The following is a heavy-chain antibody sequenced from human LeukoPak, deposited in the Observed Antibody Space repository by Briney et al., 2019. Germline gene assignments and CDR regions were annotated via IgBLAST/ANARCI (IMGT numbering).Heavy chain of an antibody. J-gene: IGHJ4*02. CDR2: ISSNGGST. D-gene: IGHD2-8*02. Sequence: GGSLRLSCAASGFTFSSYAMHWVRQAPGKGLEYVSAISSNGGSTYYANSVKGRFTISRDNSKNTLYLQMGSLRAEDTAVYYCARGGVDYWGQGTLVTVSS. CDR1: GFTFSSYA. V-gene: IGHV3-64*01. CDR3: ARGGVDY.